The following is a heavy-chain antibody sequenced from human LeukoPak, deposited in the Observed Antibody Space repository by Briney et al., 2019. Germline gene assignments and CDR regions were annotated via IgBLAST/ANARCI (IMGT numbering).Heavy chain of an antibody. D-gene: IGHD5-18*01. CDR2: INPNSGGT. Sequence: ASVKVSCKASGYTFTGYYMHWVRRAPGQGLEWMGWINPNSGGTNYAQKFQGRVTMTRDTSISTSYMELSRLRSDDTAVYYCARFGGRYSYGYSWGQGTLVTVSS. V-gene: IGHV1-2*02. CDR1: GYTFTGYY. CDR3: ARFGGRYSYGYS. J-gene: IGHJ4*02.